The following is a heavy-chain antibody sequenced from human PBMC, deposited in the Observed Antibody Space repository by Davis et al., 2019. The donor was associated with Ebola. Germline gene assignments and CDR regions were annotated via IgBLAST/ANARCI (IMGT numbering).Heavy chain of an antibody. CDR3: ARGAVAAVAKLL. V-gene: IGHV4-59*11. Sequence: MPSETLSLTCTVSGCPTSNHYWSWIRQPPGKGLEWIGYIYYSGSTTYNPSLTSRVTISVDTSQNQFSLKLTSVTAADTAVYYCARGAVAAVAKLLWGRGTMVTVSS. J-gene: IGHJ3*01. D-gene: IGHD6-19*01. CDR2: IYYSGST. CDR1: GCPTSNHY.